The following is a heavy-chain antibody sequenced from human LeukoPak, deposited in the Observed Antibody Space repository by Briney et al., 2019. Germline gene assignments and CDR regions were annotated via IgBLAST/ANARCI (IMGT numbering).Heavy chain of an antibody. J-gene: IGHJ3*02. V-gene: IGHV3-23*01. CDR3: AKLREWGGHSYGRDAFDI. Sequence: GGSLRLSCAASGFTFSSYAMSWVRQAPGKGLEWVSAISGSGGSTYYADSVKGRFTISRDNSKNTLYLQMNSLRAEDTAVYYCAKLREWGGHSYGRDAFDIWGQGTMVTVSS. D-gene: IGHD5-18*01. CDR2: ISGSGGST. CDR1: GFTFSSYA.